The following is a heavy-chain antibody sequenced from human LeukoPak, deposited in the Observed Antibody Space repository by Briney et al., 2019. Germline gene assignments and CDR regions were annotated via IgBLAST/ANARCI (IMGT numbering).Heavy chain of an antibody. CDR3: AKADTTYYGSGLTSFDY. D-gene: IGHD3-10*01. CDR2: ISWNCGSI. CDR1: GFTFDDYA. V-gene: IGHV3-9*01. J-gene: IGHJ4*02. Sequence: GRSLRLSCAASGFTFDDYAMHWVRQAPGKGLEWVSGISWNCGSIGYADSVKGRFTISRDNAKNSLYLQMNSLRAEDTALYYCAKADTTYYGSGLTSFDYWGQGTLVTVSS.